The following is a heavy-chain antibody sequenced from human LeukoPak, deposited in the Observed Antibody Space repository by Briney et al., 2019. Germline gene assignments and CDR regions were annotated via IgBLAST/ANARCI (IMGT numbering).Heavy chain of an antibody. CDR1: GGSVSSHY. V-gene: IGHV4-59*02. Sequence: KPSETLSLTCTVSGGSVSSHYWSWIRQPPGKGLEWIGYIYYSGGTNYNPSLKSRVTISVDTSKNQFSLKLSSLIAADTGVYYCARAPIAITRSAFPDGFDIWGQGTMVTVSS. CDR2: IYYSGGT. CDR3: ARAPIAITRSAFPDGFDI. D-gene: IGHD1-14*01. J-gene: IGHJ3*02.